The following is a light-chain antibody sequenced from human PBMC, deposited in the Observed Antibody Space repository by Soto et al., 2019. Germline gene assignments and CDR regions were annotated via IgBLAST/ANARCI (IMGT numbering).Light chain of an antibody. V-gene: IGKV1-39*01. CDR2: AAS. CDR1: QSISSD. J-gene: IGKJ5*01. Sequence: DIHMAQSPFSLSASVAYGVTITCRTSQSISSDLNWYQQKAGKAPKLLIYAASSLQSGVPSRFSGSGSGTHFTLTISSLQPEDFATYYCQQIYSIPITFGQGTRLEIK. CDR3: QQIYSIPIT.